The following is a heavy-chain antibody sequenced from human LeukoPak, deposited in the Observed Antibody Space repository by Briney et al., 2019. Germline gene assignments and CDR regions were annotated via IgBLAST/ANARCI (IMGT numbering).Heavy chain of an antibody. Sequence: GGSLRLSCAASGFTFSSYSMNWVRQAPGKGLEWVSSISSSSSYIYYADSVKGRFTISRDNAKNSLYLQMNSLRAEDTAVYYCAREVRQLVLYYYYYMDVWGKGTTVTVSS. CDR3: AREVRQLVLYYYYYMDV. CDR2: ISSSSSYI. CDR1: GFTFSSYS. J-gene: IGHJ6*03. V-gene: IGHV3-21*01. D-gene: IGHD6-6*01.